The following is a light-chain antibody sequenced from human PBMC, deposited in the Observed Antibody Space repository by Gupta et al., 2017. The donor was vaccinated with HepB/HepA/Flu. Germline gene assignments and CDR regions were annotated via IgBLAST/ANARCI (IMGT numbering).Light chain of an antibody. CDR3: QQFGGSPLT. V-gene: IGKV3-20*01. CDR1: QIVSSSF. Sequence: EIVLAHSPGTLSLSPGESATLSCRASQIVSSSFLTWYQQKPGQPPRLLIYGASTRATGIPDRFSGRGSGTDFTLTISRREPEDFAVYFCQQFGGSPLTFGGGTKVEIK. J-gene: IGKJ4*01. CDR2: GAS.